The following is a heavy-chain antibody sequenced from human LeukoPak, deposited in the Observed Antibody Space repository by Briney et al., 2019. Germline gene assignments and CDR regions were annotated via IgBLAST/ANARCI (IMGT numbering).Heavy chain of an antibody. J-gene: IGHJ5*02. Sequence: ASVKVSCKASGYTFTSYYIHWVRQAPGQGLEWMGLINPSGGSTNYAQKFQGRVTMTRDTSTSTVCMELSSLRSEDTAVYYCAREGEFSSGWYSVWFDPWGQGTLVTVSS. CDR3: AREGEFSSGWYSVWFDP. CDR2: INPSGGST. V-gene: IGHV1-46*01. CDR1: GYTFTSYY. D-gene: IGHD6-19*01.